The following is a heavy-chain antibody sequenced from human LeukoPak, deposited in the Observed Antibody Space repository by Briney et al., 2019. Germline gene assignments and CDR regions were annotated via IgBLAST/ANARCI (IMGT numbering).Heavy chain of an antibody. V-gene: IGHV5-51*01. CDR2: IYPGDSDT. CDR1: GYSFTSYW. J-gene: IGHJ4*02. D-gene: IGHD6-19*01. Sequence: GESLKISCKGSGYSFTSYWIGWVRQMPGKGLEWMGIIYPGDSDTRYSPSFQGQVTISADKSISTAYLQWSSLKASDTAMYYCARSLLVEGWYGRGRYYFDYWGQRTLVTVSS. CDR3: ARSLLVEGWYGRGRYYFDY.